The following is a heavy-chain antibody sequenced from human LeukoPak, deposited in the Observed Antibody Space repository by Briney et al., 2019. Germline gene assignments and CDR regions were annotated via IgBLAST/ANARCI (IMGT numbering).Heavy chain of an antibody. V-gene: IGHV3-23*01. D-gene: IGHD3-10*01. CDR2: ITGSGDGT. CDR1: GFTFSNYA. CDR3: VKGFVHPTYYFDY. J-gene: IGHJ4*02. Sequence: GGSLRLSCAASGFTFSNYAMMWVRQAPGKGLEWVSSITGSGDGTYYADSVRGRFTISRDNSENTLYLQLNSLRAEDTAVYFCVKGFVHPTYYFDYWGQGTLVTVSS.